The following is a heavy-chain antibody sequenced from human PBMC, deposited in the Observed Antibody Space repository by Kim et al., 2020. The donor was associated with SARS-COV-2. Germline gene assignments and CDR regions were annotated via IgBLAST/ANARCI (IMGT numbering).Heavy chain of an antibody. D-gene: IGHD3-10*01. CDR3: ASVEFLWFGELSRLFDY. CDR1: GFTFSSYA. Sequence: GGSLRLSCAASGFTFSSYAMHWVRQAPGKGLEWVAVISYDGSNKYYADSVKGRFTISRDNSKNTLYLQMNSLRAEDTAVYYCASVEFLWFGELSRLFDY. CDR2: ISYDGSNK. V-gene: IGHV3-30*04. J-gene: IGHJ4*01.